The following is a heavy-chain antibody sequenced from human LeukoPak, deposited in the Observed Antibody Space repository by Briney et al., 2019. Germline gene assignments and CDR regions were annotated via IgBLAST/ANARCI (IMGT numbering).Heavy chain of an antibody. J-gene: IGHJ5*02. CDR1: GFTLSNYR. CDR3: AREMPADIVVVVDLGRFDP. D-gene: IGHD2-15*01. CDR2: INSDGSST. Sequence: GGSLRLSCAASGFTLSNYRMHWVRQAPGKGLVWVSRINSDGSSTRYADSVKGRFTISRDNAKTMLYLQMNSLRAEDTAVYYCAREMPADIVVVVDLGRFDPWGQGTLVTVSS. V-gene: IGHV3-74*01.